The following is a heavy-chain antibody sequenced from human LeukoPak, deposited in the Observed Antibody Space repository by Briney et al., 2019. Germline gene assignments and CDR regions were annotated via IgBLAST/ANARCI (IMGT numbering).Heavy chain of an antibody. V-gene: IGHV1-69*13. CDR3: ASRGRGGVDTATVLAPPDY. CDR2: IIPIFGTA. CDR1: GGTFSSYA. J-gene: IGHJ4*02. Sequence: ASVKVSCKASGGTFSSYAISWVRQAPGQGLEWMGGIIPIFGTANYAQKFQGRVTITADESTSTAYMGLSSLRSEDTAVYYCASRGRGGVDTATVLAPPDYWGQGTLVTVSS. D-gene: IGHD5-18*01.